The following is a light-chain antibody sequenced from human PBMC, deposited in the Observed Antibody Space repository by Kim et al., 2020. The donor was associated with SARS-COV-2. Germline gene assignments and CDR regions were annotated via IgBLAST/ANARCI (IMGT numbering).Light chain of an antibody. V-gene: IGLV3-1*01. CDR1: KLGDKY. CDR3: QAWDRTTVV. CDR2: QDS. Sequence: SYELTQPPSVSVSPGQTASITCSGDKLGDKYACWYQQKPGQSPVLVIYQDSKRPSGIPERFSGSNSGNTATLTISGIQAMDEADYYCQAWDRTTVVFGGG. J-gene: IGLJ2*01.